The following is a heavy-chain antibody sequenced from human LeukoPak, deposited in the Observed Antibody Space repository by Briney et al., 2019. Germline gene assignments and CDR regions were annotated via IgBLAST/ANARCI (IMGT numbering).Heavy chain of an antibody. CDR3: ARVFDGWYYFDF. J-gene: IGHJ4*02. D-gene: IGHD2-15*01. Sequence: GGSLRLSCAASGFTFSTYWMHWVRQAPGKGLVWVSRINSDGSSTSYADSVKGRFTISRDNAKNTLYLQMNSLRAEDTAVYYCARVFDGWYYFDFWGQGTLVTVSS. V-gene: IGHV3-74*01. CDR1: GFTFSTYW. CDR2: INSDGSST.